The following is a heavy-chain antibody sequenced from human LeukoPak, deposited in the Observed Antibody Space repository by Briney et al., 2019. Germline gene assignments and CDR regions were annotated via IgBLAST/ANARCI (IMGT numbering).Heavy chain of an antibody. CDR1: GGSISSYY. CDR3: ARYSSSWTDAFDI. V-gene: IGHV4-4*07. D-gene: IGHD6-13*01. J-gene: IGHJ3*02. CDR2: IYSSGST. Sequence: PSETLSLTCIVSGGSISSYYWSWIRQPAGKGLERIGRIYSSGSTNYNPSLKSRVTMSVDTSKNQFSLKLSSVTAADTAVYYCARYSSSWTDAFDIWGQGTMVTVSS.